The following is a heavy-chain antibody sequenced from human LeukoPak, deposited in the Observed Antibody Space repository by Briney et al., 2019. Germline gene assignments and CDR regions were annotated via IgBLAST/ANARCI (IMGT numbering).Heavy chain of an antibody. CDR3: ARYVSALDY. CDR2: IKHDGSEA. V-gene: IGHV3-7*05. D-gene: IGHD3-10*02. CDR1: GFTFSRNW. J-gene: IGHJ4*02. Sequence: GGCPRLSCAASGFTFSRNWMSWVRQAPGKGLEWVATIKHDGSEANYVDSVKGRFTSSRDNANNLLFLQMNSLRADDTAVYYCARYVSALDYWGQGALVADSS.